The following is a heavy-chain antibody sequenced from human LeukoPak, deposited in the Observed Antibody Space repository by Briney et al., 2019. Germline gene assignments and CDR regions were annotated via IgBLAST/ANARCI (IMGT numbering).Heavy chain of an antibody. Sequence: GGSLRLSCAASGFTFTTYAMSWVRQAPGKGLEWVSSITGSGSSTYYADSVKGRFTISRDNAKNSLYLQMNSLRAEDTAVYYCAELGITMIGGVWGKGTTVAISS. CDR1: GFTFTTYA. J-gene: IGHJ6*04. V-gene: IGHV3-23*01. CDR2: ITGSGSST. CDR3: AELGITMIGGV. D-gene: IGHD3-10*02.